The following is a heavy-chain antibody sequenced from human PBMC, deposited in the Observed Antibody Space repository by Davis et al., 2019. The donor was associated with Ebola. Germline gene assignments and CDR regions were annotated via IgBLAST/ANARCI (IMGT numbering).Heavy chain of an antibody. CDR1: AYPFTSYG. CDR2: ISAYHGNT. V-gene: IGHV1-18*04. Sequence: ASAQVFCYASAYPFTSYGISWVRSPPGHGLEWMGWISAYHGNTNYAQKLQGRVTMTTDTSTSTAYMELRSLRSDDTAVYYCARVSYDFWSGYDYWGQGTLVTVS. J-gene: IGHJ4*02. CDR3: ARVSYDFWSGYDY. D-gene: IGHD3-3*01.